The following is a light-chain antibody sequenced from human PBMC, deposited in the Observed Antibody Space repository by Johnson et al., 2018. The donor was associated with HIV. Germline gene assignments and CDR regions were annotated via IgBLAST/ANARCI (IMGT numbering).Light chain of an antibody. CDR3: AAWDDSLDGSYV. J-gene: IGLJ1*01. Sequence: QSVLTQPPSVSAAQGQKVTISCSGSSSNIENNYVSWYQQLPGTAPKLLIYNNGDRPSGVPDRFSGSKSGTSASLTISGVQSEDEADYYCAAWDDSLDGSYVVASGTKVTVL. CDR2: NNG. V-gene: IGLV1-44*01. CDR1: SSNIENNY.